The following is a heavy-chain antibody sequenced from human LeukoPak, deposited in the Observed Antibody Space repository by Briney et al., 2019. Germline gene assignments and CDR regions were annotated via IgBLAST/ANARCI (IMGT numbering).Heavy chain of an antibody. D-gene: IGHD3-16*02. CDR3: ARFRVWGSYRLSENYFDY. J-gene: IGHJ4*02. CDR1: GGSFSGYY. Sequence: SETLSLTCAVYGGSFSGYYWSWIRQPPGKGLEWIGSIYHSGSTYYNPSLKSRVTISVDTSKNQFSLKLSSVTAADTAVYYCARFRVWGSYRLSENYFDYWGQGTLVTVSS. V-gene: IGHV4-34*01. CDR2: IYHSGST.